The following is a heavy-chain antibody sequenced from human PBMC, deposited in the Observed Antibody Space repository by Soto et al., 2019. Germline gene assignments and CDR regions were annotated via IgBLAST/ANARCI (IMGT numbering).Heavy chain of an antibody. J-gene: IGHJ6*02. CDR3: ARHYGDYYYYYGMDV. V-gene: IGHV4-39*01. Sequence: SETLSLTCTVSGGSISSSNYYWGWIRQPPGKGLEWIGSIYYNGSTYYNPSLKSRVTISVDTSKNQFSLKLSSVTAADTAVYYCARHYGDYYYYYGMDVWGQGTKVTVSS. D-gene: IGHD4-17*01. CDR1: GGSISSSNYY. CDR2: IYYNGST.